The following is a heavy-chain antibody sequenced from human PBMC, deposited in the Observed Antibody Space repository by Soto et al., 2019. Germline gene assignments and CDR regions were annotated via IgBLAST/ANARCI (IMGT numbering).Heavy chain of an antibody. Sequence: QVQLVQSGAEVKKPGASVKVSCKASGYTFTSYDINWVRQATGQGLEWMGWMNPNSGDTGYAQKFQGRVTMTRSTSISTADMEVSSLRSEDTAVYYRTRGPPIAVSAHYWGQGTLVTVSS. J-gene: IGHJ4*02. D-gene: IGHD6-19*01. V-gene: IGHV1-8*01. CDR3: TRGPPIAVSAHY. CDR1: GYTFTSYD. CDR2: MNPNSGDT.